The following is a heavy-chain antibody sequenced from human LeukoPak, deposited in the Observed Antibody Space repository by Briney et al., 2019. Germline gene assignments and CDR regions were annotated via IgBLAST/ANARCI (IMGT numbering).Heavy chain of an antibody. J-gene: IGHJ4*02. Sequence: PGGSLRLSCAASGFTFSSYAMHWVRQAPGKGLEWVAVISYDGSNKYYADSVKGRFTISRDNSKNTLYLHVNSLRAEDTAVYYCAKDTSIGKYCTSGVCSPFDYWGQGTLVTISS. CDR2: ISYDGSNK. V-gene: IGHV3-30*04. D-gene: IGHD2-8*01. CDR1: GFTFSSYA. CDR3: AKDTSIGKYCTSGVCSPFDY.